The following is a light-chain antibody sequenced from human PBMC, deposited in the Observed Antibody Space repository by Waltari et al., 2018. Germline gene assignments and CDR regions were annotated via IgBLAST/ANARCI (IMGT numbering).Light chain of an antibody. V-gene: IGLV2-14*01. Sequence: QSALTQPASVSGSPGQSITIPCTGTSSDVGNYNYVSWYQQHPGKAPKLMICDVNKRPAGLSNRFSGSKSGNTASLTISGLQAEDEADYYCSSYTSSNTYVFGTGTQVTVL. J-gene: IGLJ1*01. CDR1: SSDVGNYNY. CDR2: DVN. CDR3: SSYTSSNTYV.